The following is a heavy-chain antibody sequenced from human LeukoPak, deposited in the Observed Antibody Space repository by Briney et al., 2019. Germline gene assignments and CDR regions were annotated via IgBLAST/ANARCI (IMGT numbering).Heavy chain of an antibody. Sequence: RGSLRLSCAVSGFTFSSYAMTWVRQAPGKGLEWVSLIYSDDTTLYAAPVNGRSTISRDISKNTSYLQRNSLTAEDTAVYYSAREQWLHPLFDYWGQGTPVTVSS. CDR2: IYSDDTT. CDR3: AREQWLHPLFDY. D-gene: IGHD6-19*01. CDR1: GFTFSSYA. J-gene: IGHJ4*02. V-gene: IGHV3-66*01.